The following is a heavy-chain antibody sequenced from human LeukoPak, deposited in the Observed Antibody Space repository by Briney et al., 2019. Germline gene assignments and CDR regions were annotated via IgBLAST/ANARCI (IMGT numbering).Heavy chain of an antibody. CDR3: ARDLGGPYYYYGMDV. CDR2: IKQDGSEK. D-gene: IGHD3-16*01. CDR1: GFTFSNYA. Sequence: GGSLRLSCAASGFTFSNYAMSWVRQAPGKGLEWVANIKQDGSEKYYVDSVKGRFTISRDNAKNSLYLQMNSLRAEDTAVYYCARDLGGPYYYYGMDVWGQGTTVTVSS. V-gene: IGHV3-7*01. J-gene: IGHJ6*02.